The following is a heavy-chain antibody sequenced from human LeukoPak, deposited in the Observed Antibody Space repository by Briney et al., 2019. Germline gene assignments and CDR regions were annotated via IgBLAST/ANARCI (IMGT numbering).Heavy chain of an antibody. J-gene: IGHJ6*02. Sequence: PSETLSLTCAVYGGSFSGYYWSWIRQPPGKGLEWTGEINHSGSTNYNPSLKGRVTISVDTSKNQFSLKLSSVTAADTAVYYCARGDTAMVYDSSGYYGMDVWGQGTTVTVSS. CDR1: GGSFSGYY. CDR2: INHSGST. CDR3: ARGDTAMVYDSSGYYGMDV. V-gene: IGHV4-34*01. D-gene: IGHD3-22*01.